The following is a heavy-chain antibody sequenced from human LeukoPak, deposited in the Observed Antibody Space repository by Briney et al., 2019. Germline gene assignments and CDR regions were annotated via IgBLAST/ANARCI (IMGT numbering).Heavy chain of an antibody. V-gene: IGHV4-61*02. D-gene: IGHD3-10*01. CDR1: GGSISSGSYY. Sequence: SETLSLTCSVSGGSISSGSYYWSWIRQPAGKGLEWIGRIYPSGSTNYNPSLKSRLTMSVDTSKNQFSLRLSSVTAADMAVYYCAREPGHYGSGSYYNYWGQGTLVTVSS. CDR2: IYPSGST. CDR3: AREPGHYGSGSYYNY. J-gene: IGHJ4*02.